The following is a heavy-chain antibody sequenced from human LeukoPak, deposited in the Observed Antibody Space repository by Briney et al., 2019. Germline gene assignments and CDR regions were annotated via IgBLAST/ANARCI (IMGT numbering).Heavy chain of an antibody. CDR3: ARGNSSCYFDY. CDR1: GGSISTYY. CDR2: IYYTGST. D-gene: IGHD6-13*01. J-gene: IGHJ4*02. V-gene: IGHV4-59*08. Sequence: PSETLSLTCTVSGGSISTYYWSWIRQPPGKGLEWIGYIYYTGSTNSNPPLKSRVTISVDTSKNQFSLNLSSVTAADTAVYYCARGNSSCYFDYWGQGTLVTVSS.